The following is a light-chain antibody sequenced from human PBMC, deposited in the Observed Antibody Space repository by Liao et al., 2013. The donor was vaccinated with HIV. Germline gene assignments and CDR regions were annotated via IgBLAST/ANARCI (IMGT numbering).Light chain of an antibody. CDR1: TLGDKY. CDR2: EDT. CDR3: QVWDSSSDHVV. J-gene: IGLJ2*01. V-gene: IGLV3-1*01. Sequence: YDLTQPPSMSVSPGQTASITCSGDTLGDKYASWYQQRPGQSPVLVIYEDTKRPSGIPERFSGSNSANTATLTITRVQAGDEADYFCQVWDSSSDHVVFGGGTKLTVL.